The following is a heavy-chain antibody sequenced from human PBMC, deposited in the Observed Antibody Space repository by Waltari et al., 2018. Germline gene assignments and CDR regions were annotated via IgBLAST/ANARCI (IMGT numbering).Heavy chain of an antibody. V-gene: IGHV4-61*02. CDR1: GGSISRGSYY. CDR2: IYTSGST. CDR3: ARRLYELSHDVVVPAAETLYYMDV. D-gene: IGHD2-2*01. Sequence: QVQLPESGPGLVKPSQTLSLTCTVSGGSISRGSYYWSWIRQPAGKGLEWIGRIYTSGSTNNNPSLKSRVTISVDTSKNQCALKLSSVTAADTAVYYCARRLYELSHDVVVPAAETLYYMDVWGKGTTVTVSS. J-gene: IGHJ6*03.